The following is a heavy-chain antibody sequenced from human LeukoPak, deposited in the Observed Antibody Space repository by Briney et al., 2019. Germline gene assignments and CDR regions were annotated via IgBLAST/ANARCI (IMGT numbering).Heavy chain of an antibody. D-gene: IGHD6-13*01. CDR3: ARDHSSSSEDH. Sequence: SETLSLTCTVSGYSISSGYYWAWIRQPPGKGLEWIGSIFHTGSTYHNPSLKSRVTISVDTSKNQFSLKLNSVTAADTAVYYCARDHSSSSEDHWGQGTLVTVSS. V-gene: IGHV4-38-2*02. CDR2: IFHTGST. J-gene: IGHJ4*02. CDR1: GYSISSGYY.